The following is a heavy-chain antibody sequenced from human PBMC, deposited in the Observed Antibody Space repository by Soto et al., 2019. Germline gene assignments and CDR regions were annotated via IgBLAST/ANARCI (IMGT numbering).Heavy chain of an antibody. Sequence: SETLSLTCAVYGGSFSGYYWTWIRQPPGTGLEWIGEINHRGSTNYNPSLKSRVTISIDTSKNQFSLKLTSVTAADTAVYYCARDKITGLFDYWGQGTLVTV. CDR2: INHRGST. CDR3: ARDKITGLFDY. CDR1: GGSFSGYY. V-gene: IGHV4-34*01. J-gene: IGHJ4*02. D-gene: IGHD2-8*02.